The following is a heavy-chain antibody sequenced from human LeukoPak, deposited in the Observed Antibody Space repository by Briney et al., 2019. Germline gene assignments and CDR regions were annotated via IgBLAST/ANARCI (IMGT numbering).Heavy chain of an antibody. J-gene: IGHJ4*02. D-gene: IGHD3-3*01. V-gene: IGHV3-74*01. Sequence: GGSLRLSCAASGFTFSSYWMHWVRQAPGKGLVWVSRINSDGSSTSYADSAKGRFTISRDNAKNTLYLQMNSLRAEDTAVYYCVRGPSGYSLFDSWGQGTLVTVSS. CDR2: INSDGSST. CDR1: GFTFSSYW. CDR3: VRGPSGYSLFDS.